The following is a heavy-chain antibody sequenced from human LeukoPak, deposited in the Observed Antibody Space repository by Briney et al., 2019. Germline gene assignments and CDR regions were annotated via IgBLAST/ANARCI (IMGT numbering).Heavy chain of an antibody. CDR2: IIAILGIA. J-gene: IGHJ4*02. CDR1: GGTFSSYA. V-gene: IGHV1-69*04. D-gene: IGHD3-10*01. Sequence: SVKVSCKASGGTFSSYAISGVRQAPGQGLEWMGRIIAILGIANYAQKFQGRVTITADKSTSTAYMELSSLRSEDTAVYYCARDLEDYYGSGSYELFDYWGQGTLVTVSS. CDR3: ARDLEDYYGSGSYELFDY.